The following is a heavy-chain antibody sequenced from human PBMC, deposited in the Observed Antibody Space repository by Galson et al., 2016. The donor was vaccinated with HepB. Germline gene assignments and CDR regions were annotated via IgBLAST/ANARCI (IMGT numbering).Heavy chain of an antibody. CDR2: LNPAESDT. V-gene: IGHV5-51*01. Sequence: QSGAEVKKSGESLKISCKGSGYIFTNYWIGWVRQMPGKGLEWMGILNPAESDTRYSPSFQGNVTISADTSTNTAYLKWGSLKASDTAIHYCARWYSSSWRNFYALDAWGQGTTVTVSS. J-gene: IGHJ6*02. D-gene: IGHD6-6*01. CDR3: ARWYSSSWRNFYALDA. CDR1: GYIFTNYW.